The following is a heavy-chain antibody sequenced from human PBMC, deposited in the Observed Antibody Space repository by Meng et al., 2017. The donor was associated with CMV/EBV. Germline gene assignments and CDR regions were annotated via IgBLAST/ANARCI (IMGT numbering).Heavy chain of an antibody. D-gene: IGHD3-3*01. CDR2: IYSGGSST. V-gene: IGHV3-23*03. Sequence: GESLKISCAASGFTFSSYGMSWVRQAPGKGLEWVSVIYSGGSSTYYADSVKGRFTISRDNSKNTLYLQMNSLRAEDTAVYYCAKYDFWSGYYTGGFDYWGQGTLVTVSS. CDR3: AKYDFWSGYYTGGFDY. J-gene: IGHJ4*02. CDR1: GFTFSSYG.